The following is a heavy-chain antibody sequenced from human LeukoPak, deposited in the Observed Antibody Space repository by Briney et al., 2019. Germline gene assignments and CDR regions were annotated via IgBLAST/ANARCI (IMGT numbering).Heavy chain of an antibody. CDR2: IIPIFGTA. CDR3: AINLGYCSSTSCSLGAFDI. CDR1: GGTFSSYA. V-gene: IGHV1-69*05. J-gene: IGHJ3*02. Sequence: SVKVSCKASGGTFSSYAISWVRQAPGQGLEWMGGIIPIFGTANYAQKFQGRVTITTDESTSTAYMELSSLRSEDTAVYYCAINLGYCSSTSCSLGAFDIWGQGTMVTVSS. D-gene: IGHD2-2*01.